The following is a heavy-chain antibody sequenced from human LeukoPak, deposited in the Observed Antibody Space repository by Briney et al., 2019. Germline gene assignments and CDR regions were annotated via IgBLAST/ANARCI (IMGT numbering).Heavy chain of an antibody. Sequence: SETLSLTCTVSGYSISSGYYWGWIRQPPGKGLEWIGSIYHSGSTYYNPSLKSRVTISVDTSKNQFSLKLSSVTAADTAVYYCARDMTTVTDYWGQGTLVTVSS. V-gene: IGHV4-38-2*02. CDR1: GYSISSGYY. CDR3: ARDMTTVTDY. CDR2: IYHSGST. D-gene: IGHD4-17*01. J-gene: IGHJ4*02.